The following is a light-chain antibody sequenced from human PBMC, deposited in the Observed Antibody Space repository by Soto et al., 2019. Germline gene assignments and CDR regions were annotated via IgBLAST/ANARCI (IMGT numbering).Light chain of an antibody. Sequence: EIVMTQSPGTLSVSPGERATLSCRASQSVSHNYLAWYQQKPGHAPRLLFYGVSSRATGIPDRFSGSGSGTDFTLTISRLEPEDFAVYYCQQYSYSRSFSFGPGTKVEIK. CDR3: QQYSYSRSFS. CDR2: GVS. CDR1: QSVSHNY. J-gene: IGKJ3*01. V-gene: IGKV3-20*01.